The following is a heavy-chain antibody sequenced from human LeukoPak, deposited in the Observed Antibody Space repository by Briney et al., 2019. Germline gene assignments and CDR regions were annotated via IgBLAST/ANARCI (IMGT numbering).Heavy chain of an antibody. CDR3: ASDSPGYSSGSYFTY. CDR2: IKQDGSEK. V-gene: IGHV3-7*03. CDR1: GFIFRTYW. D-gene: IGHD2-15*01. J-gene: IGHJ4*02. Sequence: GGFLRLSCAASGFIFRTYWMSWVRQAPGQGLEWVANIKQDGSEKYYVDSVKGRFTISRDNAKNSPYLQMNSLRDEDTAVYYCASDSPGYSSGSYFTYWGQGTLVTVSS.